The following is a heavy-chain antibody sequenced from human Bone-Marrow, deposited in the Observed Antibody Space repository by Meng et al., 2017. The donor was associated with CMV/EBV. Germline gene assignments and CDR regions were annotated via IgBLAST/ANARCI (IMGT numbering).Heavy chain of an antibody. D-gene: IGHD2-2*02. CDR2: IKSKTDDGTR. Sequence: GGSLRLSCEASGFTFSNAWMNWVRQAPGKGLEWVGRIKSKTDDGTRDYGAPVKGRFTISRDDSKNAVYLRMNSLKAEDTGVYFCTTLKLVVPAAIKVFHYYGMDVWGRGTTVTVSS. J-gene: IGHJ6*02. CDR3: TTLKLVVPAAIKVFHYYGMDV. CDR1: GFTFSNAW. V-gene: IGHV3-15*01.